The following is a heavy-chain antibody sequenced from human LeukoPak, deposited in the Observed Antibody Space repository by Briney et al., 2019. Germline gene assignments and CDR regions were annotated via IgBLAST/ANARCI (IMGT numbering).Heavy chain of an antibody. V-gene: IGHV3-74*01. Sequence: GGSLRLSCAASEFTFSAYWMHWVRQAPGKGLVWVSRIRGDGSMTNYADSVKGRFTISRDNAKNTLYLQMNSLRLEDTAVYYCARENLAAAADYWGQGAVVTVSS. CDR3: ARENLAAAADY. CDR2: IRGDGSMT. J-gene: IGHJ4*02. D-gene: IGHD6-25*01. CDR1: EFTFSAYW.